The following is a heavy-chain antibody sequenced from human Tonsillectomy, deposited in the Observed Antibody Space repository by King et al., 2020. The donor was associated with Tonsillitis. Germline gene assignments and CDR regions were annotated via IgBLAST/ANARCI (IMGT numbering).Heavy chain of an antibody. CDR1: GFTFSSYT. V-gene: IGHV3-48*01. Sequence: VQLVESGGGLEQPGGSLRLSCAASGFTFSSYTMNWVRQAPGKGLEWVAYISSSGSIIYYADSVKGRFTISRDNAKNSLYLQMNNLRAEDTAVYYCARDPSGSGDWYFDLWGRGTLVTVSS. D-gene: IGHD3-10*01. J-gene: IGHJ2*01. CDR3: ARDPSGSGDWYFDL. CDR2: ISSSGSII.